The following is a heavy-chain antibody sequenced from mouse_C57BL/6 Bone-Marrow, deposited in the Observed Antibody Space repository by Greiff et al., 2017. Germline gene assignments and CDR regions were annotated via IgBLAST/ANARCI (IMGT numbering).Heavy chain of an antibody. J-gene: IGHJ4*01. CDR1: GFTFSSYA. CDR2: ISDGCSYT. Sequence: DVMLVESGGGLVKPGGSLKLSCAASGFTFSSYAMSWVRQTPEKRLEWVATISDGCSYTYYPDNVKGRFTISRDNAKNNLYLQMSHLKSEDTAMYYCARGDAMDYWGQGTSVTVSS. V-gene: IGHV5-4*03. CDR3: ARGDAMDY.